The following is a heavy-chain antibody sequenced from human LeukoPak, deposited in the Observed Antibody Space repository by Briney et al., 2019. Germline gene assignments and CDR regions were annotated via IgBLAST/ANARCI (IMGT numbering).Heavy chain of an antibody. CDR3: ARVKSGYSYGYFDY. Sequence: GRSLRLSCAASGFTFSNYGMHWVRQAPGKGLEGVAVIWYDGSNKYYADSVKGRFTISRDNSKNTLYLQMNSLRAEDTAVYYCARVKSGYSYGYFDYWGQGTLVTVSS. J-gene: IGHJ4*02. CDR2: IWYDGSNK. CDR1: GFTFSNYG. V-gene: IGHV3-33*01. D-gene: IGHD5-18*01.